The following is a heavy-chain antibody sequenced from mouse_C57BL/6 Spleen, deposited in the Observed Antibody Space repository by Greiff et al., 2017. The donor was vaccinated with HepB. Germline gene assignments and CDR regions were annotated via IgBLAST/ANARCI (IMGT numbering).Heavy chain of an antibody. CDR2: IYPGDGDT. D-gene: IGHD2-4*01. J-gene: IGHJ4*01. V-gene: IGHV1-82*01. CDR1: GYAFSSSW. CDR3: AKGGYDYGTDYYAMDY. Sequence: QVQLQQSGPELVKPGASVKISCKASGYAFSSSWMNWVKQRPGKGLEWIGRIYPGDGDTNYNGKFKGKATLTADKSSSTAYMQLSSLPSEDSAVYFCAKGGYDYGTDYYAMDYWGQGTSVTVSS.